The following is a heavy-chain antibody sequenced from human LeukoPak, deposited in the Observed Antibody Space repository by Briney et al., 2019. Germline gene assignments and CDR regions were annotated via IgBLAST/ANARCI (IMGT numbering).Heavy chain of an antibody. CDR3: TTDRGYYGSGSYYNLRFDP. Sequence: GGSLRLSCAASGFTFSNAWMSWVRRAPGKGLEWVGRIKSKTDGGTTDYAAPVKGRFTISRDDSKNTLYLQMNSLKTEDTAVYYCTTDRGYYGSGSYYNLRFDPWGQGTLVTVSS. V-gene: IGHV3-15*01. CDR1: GFTFSNAW. CDR2: IKSKTDGGTT. D-gene: IGHD3-10*01. J-gene: IGHJ5*02.